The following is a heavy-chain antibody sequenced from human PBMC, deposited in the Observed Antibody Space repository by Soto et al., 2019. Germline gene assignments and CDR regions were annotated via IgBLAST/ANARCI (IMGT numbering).Heavy chain of an antibody. D-gene: IGHD4-17*01. CDR1: GGSISGYY. CDR3: ARGAYGDYTFYFDD. J-gene: IGHJ4*02. Sequence: SETLSLTCTVSGGSISGYYWSWIRQPPGKGLEWIGYIYNSGSTNYNPSLKSRVTISVDTSKNQFSLRLSSVTAADTAVYYCARGAYGDYTFYFDDWGQGTLVTV. V-gene: IGHV4-59*01. CDR2: IYNSGST.